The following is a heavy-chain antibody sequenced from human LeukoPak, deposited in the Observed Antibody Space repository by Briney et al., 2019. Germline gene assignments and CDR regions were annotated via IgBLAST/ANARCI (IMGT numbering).Heavy chain of an antibody. V-gene: IGHV3-21*04. Sequence: GGSLRLSCAASGFTFSSYSMNWVRQAPGKGLEWVSPISSSSSYIYYADSVKGRFTISRDNAKNTLYLQMNSLRAEDTAVYYCAELGYCSSTSCYESYWGQGTLVTVSS. CDR2: ISSSSSYI. CDR1: GFTFSSYS. D-gene: IGHD2-2*01. CDR3: AELGYCSSTSCYESY. J-gene: IGHJ4*02.